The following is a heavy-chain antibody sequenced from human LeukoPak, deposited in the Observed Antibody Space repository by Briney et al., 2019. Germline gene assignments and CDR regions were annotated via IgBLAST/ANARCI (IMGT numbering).Heavy chain of an antibody. J-gene: IGHJ4*02. CDR2: IYHSGST. Sequence: KPSGTLSLTCAVSGGSISSSNWWSWVRQPPGKGLEWIGEIYHSGSTNYNPSLKSRVTISVDTSKNQFSLKLSSVTAADTAVYYCARQQLVLRYFDYWGQGTLVTVSS. V-gene: IGHV4-4*02. CDR3: ARQQLVLRYFDY. CDR1: GGSISSSNW. D-gene: IGHD6-13*01.